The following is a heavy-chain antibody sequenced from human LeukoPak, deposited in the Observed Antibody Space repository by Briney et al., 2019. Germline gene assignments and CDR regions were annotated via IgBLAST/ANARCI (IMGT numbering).Heavy chain of an antibody. Sequence: SQTLSLTCALSGDSVSSNSAAWNWIRQSPSRGLEWLGRTYYRSKLFNDYALSVKSRITINPDTSKNQFSLQLNSVTPDDTAVYYCARDEREIDKAFDYWGQGTLVTVSS. CDR3: ARDEREIDKAFDY. D-gene: IGHD1-1*01. CDR1: GDSVSSNSAA. J-gene: IGHJ4*02. CDR2: TYYRSKLFN. V-gene: IGHV6-1*01.